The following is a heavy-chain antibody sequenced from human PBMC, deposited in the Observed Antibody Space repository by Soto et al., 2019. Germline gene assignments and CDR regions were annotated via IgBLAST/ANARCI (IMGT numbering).Heavy chain of an antibody. CDR2: IYYTGST. CDR3: ARLASLVRIGVDVFGI. V-gene: IGHV4-59*12. J-gene: IGHJ3*02. D-gene: IGHD2-15*01. Sequence: QVQLQESGPGLVKPSETVSLTCTVSGASTSNYYWSWIRQSPGKGLEWIGYIYYTGSTNYNPSLTGRDTISINTSQNQLALRLGSVTAADTAVYHCARLASLVRIGVDVFGIWGQGTMVTVS. CDR1: GASTSNYY.